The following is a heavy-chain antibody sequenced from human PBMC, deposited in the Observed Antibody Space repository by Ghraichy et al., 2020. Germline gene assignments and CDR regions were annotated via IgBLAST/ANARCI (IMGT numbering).Heavy chain of an antibody. D-gene: IGHD6-13*01. CDR2: ITSNGGST. V-gene: IGHV3-64*02. Sequence: GGSLRLSCAASGFSLSSYAMHWVRQAPGKGLEHVSSITSNGGSTYYADSVKDRFIISRDNHKNMLYLQMGSLKGEDMAVYYCARDEAGYSSNWGQGTLVTVSS. J-gene: IGHJ1*01. CDR3: ARDEAGYSSN. CDR1: GFSLSSYA.